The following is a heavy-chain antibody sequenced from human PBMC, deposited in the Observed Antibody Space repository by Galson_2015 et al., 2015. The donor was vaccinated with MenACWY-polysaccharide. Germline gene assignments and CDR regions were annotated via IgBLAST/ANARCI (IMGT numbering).Heavy chain of an antibody. Sequence: SLRLSCAASGFSFSANGMHWVRQAPGKGLEWVAVIQYDGSQKQYIDSVKGRFTISRDNSKNTLYLEMNSLRAEDTAVYYCARGSHYSYYYMDVWGKGTTVIVSS. CDR1: GFSFSANG. CDR2: IQYDGSQK. J-gene: IGHJ6*03. CDR3: ARGSHYSYYYMDV. V-gene: IGHV3-33*08.